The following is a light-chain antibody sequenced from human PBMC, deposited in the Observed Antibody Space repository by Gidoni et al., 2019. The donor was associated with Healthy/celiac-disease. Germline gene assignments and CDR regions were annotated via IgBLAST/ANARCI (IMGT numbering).Light chain of an antibody. Sequence: DIVMTQYPDSLAVSLGERATINCKSSQSVLYSSNNKNYLAWYQQKPGQPPKLLIYWASTRESGVHDRFSGSGSGTDFTLTISSLQAEDVAVYYCQQYYSTPRTFGQGTKVEIK. CDR1: QSVLYSSNNKNY. J-gene: IGKJ1*01. V-gene: IGKV4-1*01. CDR2: WAS. CDR3: QQYYSTPRT.